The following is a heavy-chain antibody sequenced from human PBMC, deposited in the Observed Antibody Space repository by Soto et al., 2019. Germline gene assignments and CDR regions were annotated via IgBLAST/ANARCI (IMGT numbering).Heavy chain of an antibody. V-gene: IGHV4-39*01. CDR2: IYYSGNT. CDR3: ARLIAAAGPYYYYYGMDV. D-gene: IGHD6-13*01. CDR1: GASISSDNYY. J-gene: IGHJ6*02. Sequence: NPSETLSLTCSVSGASISSDNYYWGWIRQTPGKGLEWIGSIYYSGNTYYNPSLKSRLTISVDTSKSQFSLKLSSVTAADTAVYYCARLIAAAGPYYYYYGMDVWGQGTTVTVS.